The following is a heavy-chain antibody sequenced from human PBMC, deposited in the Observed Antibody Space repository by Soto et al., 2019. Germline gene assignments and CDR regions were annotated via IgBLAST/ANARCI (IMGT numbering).Heavy chain of an antibody. Sequence: EVQLVESGGGVVQPGGSLRLSCAASGFTFSSYSMNWVRQAPGKGLEWVSYISSSSSTIYYADSVKGRFTISRDNAKNSMYLQMNSLRDEDTAVYYCARDTYDTGANWFDPWGQGTLVTVSS. J-gene: IGHJ5*02. CDR2: ISSSSSTI. CDR3: ARDTYDTGANWFDP. D-gene: IGHD3-22*01. CDR1: GFTFSSYS. V-gene: IGHV3-48*02.